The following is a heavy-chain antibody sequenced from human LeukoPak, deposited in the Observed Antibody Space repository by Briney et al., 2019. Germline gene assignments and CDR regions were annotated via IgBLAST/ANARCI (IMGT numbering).Heavy chain of an antibody. D-gene: IGHD6-13*01. CDR2: ISSSSSTI. J-gene: IGHJ4*02. V-gene: IGHV3-48*04. CDR1: GFTFSSYS. Sequence: GGSLRLSCAASGFTFSSYSMNWVRQAPGRGLEWVSYISSSSSTIYYADSVKGRFTISRDNAKNSLYLQMNSLRAEDTAVYYCARDGRGQQLAYFDYWGQGTLVTVSS. CDR3: ARDGRGQQLAYFDY.